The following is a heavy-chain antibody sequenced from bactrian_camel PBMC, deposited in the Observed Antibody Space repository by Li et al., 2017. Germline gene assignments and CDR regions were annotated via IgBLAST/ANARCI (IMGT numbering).Heavy chain of an antibody. Sequence: HVQLVESGGGSAQAGGSLRLARAASGFTYSGFCIGWVRQATGKEREGVAATYPDFGGKFYADSVKGRFIISTDNAKYTVYLQMNSLKPEDAAMYYCAAGGGGGLSFVVMDTSVMLTLVLGARGPRSPSP. J-gene: IGHJ6*01. CDR2: TYPDFGGK. V-gene: IGHV3S6*01. CDR3: AAGGGGGLSFVVMDTSVMLTLVL. D-gene: IGHD6*01. CDR1: GFTYSGFC.